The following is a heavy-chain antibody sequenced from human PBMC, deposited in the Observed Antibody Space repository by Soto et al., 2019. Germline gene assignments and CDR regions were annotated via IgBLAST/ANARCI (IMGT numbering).Heavy chain of an antibody. CDR3: ARESGGATATLDYYYFHMDV. CDR2: MNPNSGDT. Sequence: QVPLVQSGAEVKKPGASVTVSCKASGYRFSDYYLHWVRQAPGQGPEWMGWMNPNSGDTKYAQKFKGRVTMTRDTSVRTAFMELNWLKSDDTAVYYCARESGGATATLDYYYFHMDVWGIGTTVTVSS. J-gene: IGHJ6*03. CDR1: GYRFSDYY. D-gene: IGHD5-12*01. V-gene: IGHV1-2*02.